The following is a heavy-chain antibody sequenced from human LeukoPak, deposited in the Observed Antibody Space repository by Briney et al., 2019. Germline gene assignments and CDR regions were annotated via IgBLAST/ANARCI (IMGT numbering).Heavy chain of an antibody. V-gene: IGHV4-30-4*01. CDR3: ARALRDYGDYLLDY. CDR1: SGSISSGDYY. J-gene: IGHJ4*02. D-gene: IGHD4-17*01. Sequence: SETLSLTCTVSSGSISSGDYYWSWIRQPPGKGLERIGYIYYSGSTYYNPSLKSRVTISVDTSKNQFSLKLSSVTAADTAVYYCARALRDYGDYLLDYWGQGTLVTVSS. CDR2: IYYSGST.